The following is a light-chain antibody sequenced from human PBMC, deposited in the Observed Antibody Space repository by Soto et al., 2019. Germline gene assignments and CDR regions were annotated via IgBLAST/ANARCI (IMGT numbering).Light chain of an antibody. V-gene: IGLV2-14*01. CDR1: SSDVGGYNY. CDR3: SSYTSSSLHVV. Sequence: QSALTQPASVSGSPGQSITISCTGTSSDVGGYNYVSWYQQHPGKAPKLMSYEVSNRPSGVSNRFSGSKSGNTASLTISGLQAEDEADYYCSSYTSSSLHVVFGGGTQLTVL. J-gene: IGLJ2*01. CDR2: EVS.